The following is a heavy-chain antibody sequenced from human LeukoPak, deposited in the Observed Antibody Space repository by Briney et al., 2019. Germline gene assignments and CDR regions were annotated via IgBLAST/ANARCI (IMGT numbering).Heavy chain of an antibody. CDR3: AIGGYSYGLYYYYYMDV. J-gene: IGHJ6*03. CDR1: GYAFTSYG. Sequence: GASVKLSFNASGYAFTSYGISWGRQGPGQGLEWMGGISAYNGNRNYAQKLQVRVTMTTDTSTSTDYMELRSLGSADTAVYYCAIGGYSYGLYYYYYMDVWGKGTTVTVSS. V-gene: IGHV1-18*01. CDR2: ISAYNGNR. D-gene: IGHD5-18*01.